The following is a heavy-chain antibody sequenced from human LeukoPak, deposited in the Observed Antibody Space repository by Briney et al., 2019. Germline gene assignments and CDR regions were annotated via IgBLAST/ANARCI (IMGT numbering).Heavy chain of an antibody. CDR1: GGSISSYY. J-gene: IGHJ4*02. V-gene: IGHV4-59*01. D-gene: IGHD5-18*01. CDR3: ARGGQLWFDY. CDR2: IYYSGST. Sequence: KPSETLSLTCTVSGGSISSYYWSWIRQPPGKGLEWIGYIYYSGSTNYNPSLKSRVTISVDTSKNQFSLKLSSVTAANTAVYYCARGGQLWFDYWGQGTLVTVSS.